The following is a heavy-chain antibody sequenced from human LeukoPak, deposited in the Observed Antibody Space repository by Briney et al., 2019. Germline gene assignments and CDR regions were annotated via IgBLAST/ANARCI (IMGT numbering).Heavy chain of an antibody. Sequence: GGSLRLSCSASGFTFSGYAMSWVRQAPGKGLEWVSGISGTGGTTNYADSVKGRFTISRDNSKNTLYLQMSSLRAEDMAVYYCAIDPNWGVDYWGQGVLVTVSS. D-gene: IGHD7-27*01. J-gene: IGHJ4*02. CDR1: GFTFSGYA. CDR3: AIDPNWGVDY. V-gene: IGHV3-23*01. CDR2: ISGTGGTT.